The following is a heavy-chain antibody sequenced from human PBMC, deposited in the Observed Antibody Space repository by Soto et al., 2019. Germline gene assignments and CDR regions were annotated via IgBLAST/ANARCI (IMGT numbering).Heavy chain of an antibody. J-gene: IGHJ4*02. CDR2: INHSGST. V-gene: IGHV4-34*01. D-gene: IGHD2-15*01. CDR1: GGSFSGYY. Sequence: PSETLSLTCAVYGGSFSGYYWSWIRQPPGKGLEWIGEINHSGSTNYNPSLKSRVTISVDTSKNQFSLKLSSVTAADTAVYYCARGVYYCSGGSCYDFDYWGQGTLVTVSS. CDR3: ARGVYYCSGGSCYDFDY.